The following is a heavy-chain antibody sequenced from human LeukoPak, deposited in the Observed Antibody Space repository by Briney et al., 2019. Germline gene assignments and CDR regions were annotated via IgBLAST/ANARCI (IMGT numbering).Heavy chain of an antibody. CDR2: ISSSSSYI. CDR1: GFTFSSYS. V-gene: IGHV3-21*01. D-gene: IGHD4-17*01. J-gene: IGHJ6*04. Sequence: GGSLRLSCAASGFTFSSYSMNWVRQAPGKGLEWVSSISSSSSYIYYADSVKGRFTISRDNAKNSPYLQMNSLRAEDTAVYYCARTTVTTKGAMDVWGKGTTVTVSS. CDR3: ARTTVTTKGAMDV.